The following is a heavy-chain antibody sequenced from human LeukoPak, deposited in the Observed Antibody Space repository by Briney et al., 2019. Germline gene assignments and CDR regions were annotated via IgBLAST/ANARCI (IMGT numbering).Heavy chain of an antibody. CDR2: TYYRSKWRN. V-gene: IGHV6-1*01. CDR1: GDSVSSDSAT. CDR3: ARGGDTGSMDV. D-gene: IGHD1-26*01. Sequence: SQTLSLTCAISGDSVSSDSATCDWIRQSPSRGLEWLVSTYYRSKWRNEYAVSVKSRITINPDTSKNHFSLQLNSVTPEDTAVYYCARGGDTGSMDVWGKGTTVTVSS. J-gene: IGHJ6*04.